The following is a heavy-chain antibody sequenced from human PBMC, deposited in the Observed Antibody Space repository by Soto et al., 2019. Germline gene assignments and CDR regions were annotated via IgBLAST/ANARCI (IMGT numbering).Heavy chain of an antibody. Sequence: SETLSLTCTVSGGSISSGGYYWSWIRQHPGKGLEWIGYIYYSGSTYYNPSLKSRVTISVDTSKNQFSLKLSSVTAADTAVYYCARVGVVPAANNYYYYCYMDVWGKGTTVTVSS. CDR1: GGSISSGGYY. V-gene: IGHV4-31*03. CDR2: IYYSGST. CDR3: ARVGVVPAANNYYYYCYMDV. J-gene: IGHJ6*03. D-gene: IGHD2-2*01.